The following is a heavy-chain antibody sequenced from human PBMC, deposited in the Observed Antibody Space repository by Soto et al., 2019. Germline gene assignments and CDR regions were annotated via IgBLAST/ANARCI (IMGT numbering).Heavy chain of an antibody. V-gene: IGHV1-2*02. J-gene: IGHJ4*02. Sequence: QVQLVQSGGEVKKPGASVKDSCKASGYTFTGYYIHWVRQAPGQGLEWMGWINPNNGDTNYAQKFQGRVSMTRDTSTSTAYMELSSLRFDDTAVYYCARHSGYDYVFDYWGQGTLVTVSS. CDR2: INPNNGDT. D-gene: IGHD5-12*01. CDR3: ARHSGYDYVFDY. CDR1: GYTFTGYY.